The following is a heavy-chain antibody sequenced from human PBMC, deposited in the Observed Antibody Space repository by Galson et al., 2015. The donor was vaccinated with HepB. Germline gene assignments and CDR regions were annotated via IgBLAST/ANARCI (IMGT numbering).Heavy chain of an antibody. CDR2: IYYSGST. J-gene: IGHJ4*02. CDR1: GGSISSYY. D-gene: IGHD6-13*01. Sequence: LSLTCTVSGGSISSYYWSWIRQPPGKGLEWIGYIYYSGSTNYNPSLKSRVTISVDTSKNQFSLKLSSVTAADTAVYYCARGYSSSWSREDYYFDYWGQGTLVTVSS. V-gene: IGHV4-59*01. CDR3: ARGYSSSWSREDYYFDY.